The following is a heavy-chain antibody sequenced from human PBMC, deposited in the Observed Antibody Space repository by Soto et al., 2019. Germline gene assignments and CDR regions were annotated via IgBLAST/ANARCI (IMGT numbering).Heavy chain of an antibody. J-gene: IGHJ4*02. D-gene: IGHD6-13*01. Sequence: GGSLSRSCAASGFPFGIYSMILVRTDPGKGLEWVSSISGSGGSIYYAHSVKGRFTISRDKTKNTLDLQMNSLRAEDTAVYHCARVAPEYSSTPRRFDFWGQGTLVTVSS. CDR2: ISGSGGSI. CDR1: GFPFGIYS. V-gene: IGHV3-23*01. CDR3: ARVAPEYSSTPRRFDF.